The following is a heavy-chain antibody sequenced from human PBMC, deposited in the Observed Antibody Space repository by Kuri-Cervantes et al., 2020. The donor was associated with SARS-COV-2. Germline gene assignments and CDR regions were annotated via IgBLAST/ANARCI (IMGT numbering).Heavy chain of an antibody. D-gene: IGHD2-2*01. J-gene: IGHJ4*02. Sequence: GESLKISCAASGFTFSDFYMSWIRQAPGKGLEWVSYISSSGSTIYYADSVKGRFTISRDNAKNSLYLQMNSLRAEDTAVYYCAREDAVPAARPDYWGQGTLVTVSS. CDR2: ISSSGSTI. CDR1: GFTFSDFY. CDR3: AREDAVPAARPDY. V-gene: IGHV3-11*04.